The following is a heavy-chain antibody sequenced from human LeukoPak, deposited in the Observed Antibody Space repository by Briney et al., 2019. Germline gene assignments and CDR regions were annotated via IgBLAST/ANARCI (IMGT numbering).Heavy chain of an antibody. Sequence: SETLSLTCTVSGGSISSSSYYWGWIRQPPGKGLEWIGSIYYSGSTYYNPSLKSRVTISVDTSKNQFSLKLSSVTAADTAVCYCAVTYSNYAHDAFDIWGQGTMVTVSS. D-gene: IGHD4-11*01. J-gene: IGHJ3*02. CDR3: AVTYSNYAHDAFDI. CDR1: GGSISSSSYY. V-gene: IGHV4-39*01. CDR2: IYYSGST.